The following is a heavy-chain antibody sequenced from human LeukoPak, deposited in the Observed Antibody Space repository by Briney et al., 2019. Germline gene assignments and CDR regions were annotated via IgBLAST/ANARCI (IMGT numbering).Heavy chain of an antibody. CDR1: GFIASSNY. CDR2: IYRGGST. CDR3: ARNDGANLWFDP. J-gene: IGHJ5*02. V-gene: IGHV3-53*01. D-gene: IGHD4/OR15-4a*01. Sequence: GGSLRLSCAASGFIASSNYMSWVRQAPGKGLEWVSVIYRGGSTYYADSVKGRFTISRDHSKNTLYLQMDGLRAEDTAVYYCARNDGANLWFDPWGQGTLVTISS.